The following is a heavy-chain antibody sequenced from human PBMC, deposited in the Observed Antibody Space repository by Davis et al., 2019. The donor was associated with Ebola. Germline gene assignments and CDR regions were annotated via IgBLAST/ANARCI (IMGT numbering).Heavy chain of an antibody. CDR2: IYHGGST. CDR3: ARGVATVTSRYFDY. CDR1: GGVISSGGYS. V-gene: IGHV4-30-2*01. D-gene: IGHD4-17*01. J-gene: IGHJ4*02. Sequence: MPSETLSLTCAVPGGVISSGGYSGSWIRQPPGKGLEWIGYIYHGGSTYYNPSLKSRVTISVDRYKNQFSLKVSSVTAADTAVYYCARGVATVTSRYFDYWGQGTLVTVSS.